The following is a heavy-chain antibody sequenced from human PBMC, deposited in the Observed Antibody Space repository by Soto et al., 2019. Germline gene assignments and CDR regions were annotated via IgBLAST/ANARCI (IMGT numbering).Heavy chain of an antibody. Sequence: GGSLRLSCAASGFTFSSYAMSWVRQAPGKGLKWVSAISGIGGSTYYADSVKGRFTISRDNSKNTLFLQMNSLRAEDTAVYYCANQPSIAAAGFDYWGQGTLVTVSS. D-gene: IGHD6-13*01. CDR2: ISGIGGST. J-gene: IGHJ4*02. CDR3: ANQPSIAAAGFDY. V-gene: IGHV3-23*01. CDR1: GFTFSSYA.